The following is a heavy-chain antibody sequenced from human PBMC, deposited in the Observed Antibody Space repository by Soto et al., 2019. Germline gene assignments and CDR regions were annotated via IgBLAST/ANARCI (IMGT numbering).Heavy chain of an antibody. CDR1: GSTFNNFA. V-gene: IGHV1-69*06. Sequence: QVVLLQSGAEVKEPGSSVRVSCEVSGSTFNNFAFSWVRQAPGHGPAWMGGIVVDSNTAEYSQRFQDRDTITADTSTDTLYMELGSLTFEDTAVYYCARAIKRWEVNYYFDFWGQGTLVTVSS. CDR3: ARAIKRWEVNYYFDF. D-gene: IGHD1-26*01. J-gene: IGHJ4*02. CDR2: IVVDSNTA.